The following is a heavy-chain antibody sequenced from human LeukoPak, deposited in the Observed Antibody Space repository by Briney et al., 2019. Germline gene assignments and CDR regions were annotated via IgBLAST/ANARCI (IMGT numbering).Heavy chain of an antibody. V-gene: IGHV4-59*08. CDR1: GGSISSYY. CDR2: IYYSGST. Sequence: PSETLSLTCTVSGGSISSYYWSWIRQPPGKGLEWIGYIYYSGSTNYNPSLKSRVTISVDTSKNQFSLKLSSVTAADTAVYYCARVGDLWFGESPYYYYGMDVWGQGTTVTVSS. D-gene: IGHD3-10*01. J-gene: IGHJ6*02. CDR3: ARVGDLWFGESPYYYYGMDV.